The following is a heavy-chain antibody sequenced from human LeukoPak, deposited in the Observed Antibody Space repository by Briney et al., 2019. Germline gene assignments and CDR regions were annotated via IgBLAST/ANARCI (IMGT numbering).Heavy chain of an antibody. J-gene: IGHJ4*02. CDR2: ISGDGTIK. CDR3: SRSQFDY. CDR1: GFPFSSYW. Sequence: GGSLRLSCEPSGFPFSSYWMLWVRQAPGKGLVWVSRISGDGTIKTYADFARGRFTISRDNTKNILYLQMNSLKVEDTATYFCSRSQFDYWGQGVLVTVSS. V-gene: IGHV3-74*03.